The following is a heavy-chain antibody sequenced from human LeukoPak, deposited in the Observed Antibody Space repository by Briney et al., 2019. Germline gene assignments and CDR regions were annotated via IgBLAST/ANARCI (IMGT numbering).Heavy chain of an antibody. Sequence: GASVKVSCKASGGTFSSYVISWVRQAPGQGLEWMGGIIPISGTANYAQKFQGRVTITADESTSTAYMELSSLRSEDTAVYYCARDAPSNYYDSSGYYGPYYYGMDVWGQGTTVTVSS. CDR2: IIPISGTA. D-gene: IGHD3-22*01. V-gene: IGHV1-69*01. CDR3: ARDAPSNYYDSSGYYGPYYYGMDV. CDR1: GGTFSSYV. J-gene: IGHJ6*02.